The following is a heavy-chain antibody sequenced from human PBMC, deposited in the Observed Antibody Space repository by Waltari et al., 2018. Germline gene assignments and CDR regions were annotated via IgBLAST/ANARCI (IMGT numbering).Heavy chain of an antibody. V-gene: IGHV4-39*01. CDR2: ISYNGAT. Sequence: QLQLQESGPGLVKPSETLSLPCSVSGGSITTNRHYWGWIRQPPGQGREWIGTISYNGATYTSPSLESRLTMSRDTSKNQLSLTLGSVTATDTSVHFCATYIGASIGTAAFDVWGQGTMVTVSS. D-gene: IGHD5-12*01. J-gene: IGHJ3*01. CDR1: GGSITTNRHY. CDR3: ATYIGASIGTAAFDV.